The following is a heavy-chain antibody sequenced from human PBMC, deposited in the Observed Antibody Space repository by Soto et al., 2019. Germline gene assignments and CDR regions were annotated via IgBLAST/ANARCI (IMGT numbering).Heavy chain of an antibody. J-gene: IGHJ4*02. Sequence: EVQLVETGGDLIQPGGSLRLSCAASGFSVSNSYMGWVRQAPGKGLEWVSLIYIGGSTYYVDSVKGRFTISRDNSNNTLHLQMNSLRAEDTALYYCAKGSGDYTPFDYWGQGTLVTVSS. D-gene: IGHD4-17*01. CDR3: AKGSGDYTPFDY. CDR2: IYIGGST. CDR1: GFSVSNSY. V-gene: IGHV3-53*02.